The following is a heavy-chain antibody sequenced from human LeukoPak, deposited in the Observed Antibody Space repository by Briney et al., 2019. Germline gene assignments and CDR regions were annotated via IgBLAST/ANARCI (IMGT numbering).Heavy chain of an antibody. J-gene: IGHJ4*02. D-gene: IGHD1-26*01. Sequence: ASVTVSCTASGYTFTSYYMHWVRQAPGQGLEWMGIINPSGGSTSYAQKFQGRVTMTRDTSTSTVYMELSSLRSEDTAVYYCARFIVGATYFDYWGQGTLVTVSS. CDR3: ARFIVGATYFDY. V-gene: IGHV1-46*01. CDR2: INPSGGST. CDR1: GYTFTSYY.